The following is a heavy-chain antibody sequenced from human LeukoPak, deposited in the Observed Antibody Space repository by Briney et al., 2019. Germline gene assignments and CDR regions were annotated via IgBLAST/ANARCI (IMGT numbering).Heavy chain of an antibody. D-gene: IGHD3-22*01. Sequence: GGSLRLSCAASGFTFDDYAMHWVRQAPGKGLEWVSGISWNSGSIGYADSVKGRFTISRDNAKNSLYLQMNSLRAEDTALYYCAKSSGYTTPIFDYWGQGTLVTVSS. V-gene: IGHV3-9*01. CDR3: AKSSGYTTPIFDY. CDR2: ISWNSGSI. CDR1: GFTFDDYA. J-gene: IGHJ4*02.